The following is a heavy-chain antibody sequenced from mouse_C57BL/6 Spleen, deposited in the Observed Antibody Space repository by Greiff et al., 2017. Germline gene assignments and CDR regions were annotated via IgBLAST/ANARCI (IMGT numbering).Heavy chain of an antibody. V-gene: IGHV1-80*01. CDR3: ARARENYAMDY. Sequence: QVQLQQSGAELVKPGASVKISCKASGYAFSNYWTNWVKQRPGKGLEWIGQIYPGDGDTNYNGKFKGQATLTAAKSSSTAYMQLRSLTSEDSAVYFCARARENYAMDYWGQGTSVTVSS. J-gene: IGHJ4*01. CDR1: GYAFSNYW. CDR2: IYPGDGDT.